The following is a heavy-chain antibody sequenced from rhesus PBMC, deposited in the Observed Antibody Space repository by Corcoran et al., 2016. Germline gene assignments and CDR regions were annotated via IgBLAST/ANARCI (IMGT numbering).Heavy chain of an antibody. CDR3: ERDIGWGSYDY. CDR2: NNPKTGGT. CDR1: GYTFTDYY. V-gene: IGHV1-138*01. J-gene: IGHJ4*01. D-gene: IGHD5-12*01. Sequence: QVQLVQSGTEVKKPGSSVKVSCKTSGYTFTDYYIHWVRQAPEKGLEWMEKNNPKTGGTNYAQKCQGRVTMTRETSTSTAYMELSSLRSEDTAVYYCERDIGWGSYDYWGQGVLVTVSS.